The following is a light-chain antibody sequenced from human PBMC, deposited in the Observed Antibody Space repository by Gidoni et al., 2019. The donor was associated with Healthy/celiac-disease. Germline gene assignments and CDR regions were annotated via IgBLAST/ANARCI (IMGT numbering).Light chain of an antibody. CDR2: GAS. V-gene: IGKV3-15*01. CDR1: QSVSSK. J-gene: IGKJ4*01. Sequence: EIVMTQSPATLSVSTGERATLSCRASQSVSSKLAGYQQKPGQAPKLLIYGASTRATGIPARVSGSGSGTEFTLTISSLQSEDFAGYYCQQYNNWPLTFGGGTKVEIK. CDR3: QQYNNWPLT.